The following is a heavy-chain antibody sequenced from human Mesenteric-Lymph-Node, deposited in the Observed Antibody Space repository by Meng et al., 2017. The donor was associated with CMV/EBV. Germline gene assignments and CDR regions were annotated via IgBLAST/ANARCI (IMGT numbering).Heavy chain of an antibody. V-gene: IGHV3-53*01. CDR2: ISGDTT. CDR1: GGSFSGYY. J-gene: IGHJ4*02. D-gene: IGHD3-3*01. CDR3: VKNSFGVIVSPDS. Sequence: ETLSLTCAVYGGSFSGYYWSWIRQPPGKGLEWLSAISGDTTYYADSVKGRFTISRDNSENTVSLQMNNLTAGDTALYYCVKNSFGVIVSPDSWGPGTMVTVSS.